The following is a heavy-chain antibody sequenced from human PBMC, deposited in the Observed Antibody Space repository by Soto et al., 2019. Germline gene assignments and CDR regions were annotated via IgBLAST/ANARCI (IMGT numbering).Heavy chain of an antibody. Sequence: GSGPTLVNPTQTLTLTCTFSGFSLSTSGVGVGWIRQPPGKALEWLALIYRDDDKRYSPSLKSRLTITKDTSKNQVILTMTNMDPVDTATYYCAHRQGSSWYDPEPGFDYWGQGTLVTVSS. CDR1: GFSLSTSGVG. D-gene: IGHD6-13*01. CDR2: IYRDDDK. V-gene: IGHV2-5*02. J-gene: IGHJ4*02. CDR3: AHRQGSSWYDPEPGFDY.